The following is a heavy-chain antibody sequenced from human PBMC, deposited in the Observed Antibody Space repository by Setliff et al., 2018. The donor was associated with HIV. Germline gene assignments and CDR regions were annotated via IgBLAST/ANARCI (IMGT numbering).Heavy chain of an antibody. D-gene: IGHD2-21*01. CDR2: IYTSVLT. CDR1: GGSINSGGYY. V-gene: IGHV4-61*02. CDR3: ARARYIVIRGYSGMDV. J-gene: IGHJ6*02. Sequence: PSETLSLTCTVSGGSINSGGYYWVWLRQPALMGLEWIGRIYTSVLTNYNPSLKIRVPISVDTSKNQVSLKLSPVTASDTAVYYCARARYIVIRGYSGMDVWGPGTPVTVSS.